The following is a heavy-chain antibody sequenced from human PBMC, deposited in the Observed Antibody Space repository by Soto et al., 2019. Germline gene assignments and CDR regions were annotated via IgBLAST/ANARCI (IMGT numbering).Heavy chain of an antibody. V-gene: IGHV4-34*01. Sequence: SETLSLTCAVYGGSFSGYYWSWIRQPPGKGLEWIGEINHSGSTNYNPSLKSRVTISVDTSKNQFSLKLSSVTAADTAVYYCARGRVWNYGMDVWGQGTTVTVS. CDR1: GGSFSGYY. CDR2: INHSGST. D-gene: IGHD6-13*01. CDR3: ARGRVWNYGMDV. J-gene: IGHJ6*02.